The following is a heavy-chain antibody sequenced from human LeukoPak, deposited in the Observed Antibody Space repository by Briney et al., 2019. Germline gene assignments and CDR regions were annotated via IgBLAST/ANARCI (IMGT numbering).Heavy chain of an antibody. D-gene: IGHD3-3*01. V-gene: IGHV3-30*03. CDR3: ARADYDFWSGYYFDY. CDR1: GFTFSSYG. J-gene: IGHJ4*02. CDR2: ISYDGSNK. Sequence: PGGSLRLSCAASGFTFSSYGMHWVRQAPGKGLEWVAVISYDGSNKYYADSVKGRFTISRDNAKNSLYLQMNSLRAEDTAVYYCARADYDFWSGYYFDYWGQGTLVTVSS.